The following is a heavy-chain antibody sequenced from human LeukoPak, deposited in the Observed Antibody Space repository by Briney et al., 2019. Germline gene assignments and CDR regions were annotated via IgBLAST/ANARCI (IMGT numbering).Heavy chain of an antibody. CDR2: IYYSGST. CDR3: ARGSWLRAAFDY. V-gene: IGHV4-30-4*01. Sequence: SETLSLTCIVSGGSISSGDYYWSWIRQPPGKGLEWIGYIYYSGSTYYNPSLKSRVTISVDTSKNQFSLKLSSVTAADTAVYYCARGSWLRAAFDYWGQGTLVTVSS. CDR1: GGSISSGDYY. J-gene: IGHJ4*02. D-gene: IGHD5-12*01.